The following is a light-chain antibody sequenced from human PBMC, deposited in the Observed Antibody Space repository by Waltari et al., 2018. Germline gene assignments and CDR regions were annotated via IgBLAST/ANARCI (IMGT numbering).Light chain of an antibody. CDR2: GAS. CDR3: QQYGSSPKT. Sequence: EIVLTQSPGTLSLSQGERATLSCRASQSVSSSYLAWYQQKPGQAPRLLIYGASSRATGIPDRFSGSGYGTDFTLTISRLEPEDFAVYYCQQYGSSPKTFGQGTKVEIK. J-gene: IGKJ1*01. CDR1: QSVSSSY. V-gene: IGKV3-20*01.